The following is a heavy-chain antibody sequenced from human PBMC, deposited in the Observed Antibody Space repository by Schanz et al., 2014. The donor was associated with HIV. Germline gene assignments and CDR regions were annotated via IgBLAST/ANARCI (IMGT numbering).Heavy chain of an antibody. CDR3: TKEVPPDV. CDR2: MWYDESHK. Sequence: QVQLVESGGGVVQPGRSLRLSCTASGFTFSSSGMHWVRQAPGKGLEWVAAMWYDESHKGYADSVKGRFTISRDNSKNTLYLEMNSLRPEDTAVYYCTKEVPPDVWGQGTLVTVSS. J-gene: IGHJ4*02. CDR1: GFTFSSSG. V-gene: IGHV3-33*06. D-gene: IGHD1-1*01.